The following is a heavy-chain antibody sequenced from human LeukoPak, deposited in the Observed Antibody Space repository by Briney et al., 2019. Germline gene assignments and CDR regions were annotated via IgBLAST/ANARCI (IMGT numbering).Heavy chain of an antibody. Sequence: GGSLRLSCAASGFNLSTYTLNWVRQAPGKGLERVSSISGSGRYINYADSVKGRFTISRNNAKNSLYLQMNSLRAEDTAVYYCARGLWYSSEAVFDIWGQGTMVTVSS. J-gene: IGHJ3*02. CDR3: ARGLWYSSEAVFDI. V-gene: IGHV3-21*06. CDR2: ISGSGRYI. CDR1: GFNLSTYT. D-gene: IGHD6-19*01.